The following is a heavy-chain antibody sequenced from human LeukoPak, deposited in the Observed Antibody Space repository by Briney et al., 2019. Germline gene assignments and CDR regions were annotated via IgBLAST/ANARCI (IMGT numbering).Heavy chain of an antibody. J-gene: IGHJ5*02. D-gene: IGHD6-13*01. Sequence: SETLSLTCTVSGGSVSSGSYYWSWIRQPPGKGLEWIGYIYYTGSTNYNPSLKSRLTISIDTSKNQFSLKLTSVTTADTAVYYCAKLQGAAASSDWFDPWGQGTLVTVSS. CDR2: IYYTGST. CDR3: AKLQGAAASSDWFDP. CDR1: GGSVSSGSYY. V-gene: IGHV4-61*01.